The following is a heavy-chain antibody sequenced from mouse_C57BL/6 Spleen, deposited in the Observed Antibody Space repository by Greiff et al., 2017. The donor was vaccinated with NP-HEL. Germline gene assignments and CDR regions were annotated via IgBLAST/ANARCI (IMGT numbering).Heavy chain of an antibody. V-gene: IGHV1-15*01. CDR1: GYTFTDYE. J-gene: IGHJ4*01. CDR2: IDPETGGT. Sequence: VQLQQSGAELVRPGASVTLSCKASGYTFTDYEMHWVKQTPVHGLEWIGAIDPETGGTAYNQKFKGKAILTADKSSSTAYMELRSLTSEDSAVYYCTRSPPLVMDYWGQGTSVTVSS. CDR3: TRSPPLVMDY.